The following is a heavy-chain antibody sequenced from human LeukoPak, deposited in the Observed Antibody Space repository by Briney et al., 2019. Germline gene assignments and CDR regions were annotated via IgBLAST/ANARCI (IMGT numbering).Heavy chain of an antibody. CDR3: AKASYDSGYCSGGSCYSVDY. CDR1: GFTFSSYS. Sequence: GGSLRLSCAASGFTFSSYSMNWVRQAPGKGLEWISGISGSGASTYYADSVKGRFTISRDNSKNTLYLQMNSLRAEDTAVYYCAKASYDSGYCSGGSCYSVDYWGQGTLVTVSS. V-gene: IGHV3-23*01. CDR2: ISGSGAST. J-gene: IGHJ4*02. D-gene: IGHD2-15*01.